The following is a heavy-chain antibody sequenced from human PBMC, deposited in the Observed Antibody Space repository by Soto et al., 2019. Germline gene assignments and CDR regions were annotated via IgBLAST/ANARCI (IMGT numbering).Heavy chain of an antibody. J-gene: IGHJ6*02. CDR3: ASSGYCSGGSCYSPYYYYGMDV. V-gene: IGHV3-53*01. Sequence: GGSLRLSCAASGFTVSSNYMSWVRQAPGKGLEWVSVIYSGGSTYYADSVKGRFTISRDNSKNTLYLQMNSLRAEDTAVYYCASSGYCSGGSCYSPYYYYGMDVWGQGTTVTVSS. CDR2: IYSGGST. D-gene: IGHD2-15*01. CDR1: GFTVSSNY.